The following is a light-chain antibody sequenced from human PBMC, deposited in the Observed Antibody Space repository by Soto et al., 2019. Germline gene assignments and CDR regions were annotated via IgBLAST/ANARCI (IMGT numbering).Light chain of an antibody. Sequence: EIVMTQSTATLSVSPGERATLSCRASQSVSSNLAWYQQKPGQAPRLLIYGASTRATGIPARFSGSGSGTEFTLTISSLQSEDFAVYYCQQYSSWPWTFGQGTKVEIK. CDR1: QSVSSN. V-gene: IGKV3-15*01. J-gene: IGKJ1*01. CDR3: QQYSSWPWT. CDR2: GAS.